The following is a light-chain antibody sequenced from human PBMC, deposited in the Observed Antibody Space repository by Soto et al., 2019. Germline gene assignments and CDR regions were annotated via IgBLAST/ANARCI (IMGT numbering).Light chain of an antibody. V-gene: IGKV3-15*01. CDR2: GAS. CDR3: QQYHTWPIT. CDR1: QSVSSSY. Sequence: EIVMTQSPGTLSLSPGERATLSCRASQSVSSSYLVWYQQKPGQAPRLLISGASTGATGIPARFSGSGSGTEFTLTISSLQSEDCAIYYCQQYHTWPITFGGGTKV. J-gene: IGKJ4*01.